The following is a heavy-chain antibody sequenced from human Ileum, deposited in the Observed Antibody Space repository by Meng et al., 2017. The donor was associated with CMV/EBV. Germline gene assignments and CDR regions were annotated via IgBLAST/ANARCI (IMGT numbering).Heavy chain of an antibody. Sequence: LSCAASGLTFSSYSMNWVRQAPGKGLEWVSSISSSSSYIYYADSVKGRFTISRDNAKNSLYLQMNSLRAEDTAVYYCARVPGATHFDYWGQGTLVTVSS. CDR3: ARVPGATHFDY. J-gene: IGHJ4*02. V-gene: IGHV3-21*01. CDR2: ISSSSSYI. D-gene: IGHD1-26*01. CDR1: GLTFSSYS.